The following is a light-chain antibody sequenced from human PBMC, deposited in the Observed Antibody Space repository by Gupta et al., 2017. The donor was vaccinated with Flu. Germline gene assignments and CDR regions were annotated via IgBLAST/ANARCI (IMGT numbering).Light chain of an antibody. V-gene: IGKV1-39*01. CDR3: QQPLT. CDR1: QSISSY. CDR2: AAS. Sequence: DIQMTQSPSSLSASVGDRVTITCRASQSISSYLNWYQQKPGKAPKLLIYAASSLQSGVPSRFSGSGSGTDFTLTISSLQPEDFATYYCQQPLTFGGGTKVEIK. J-gene: IGKJ4*01.